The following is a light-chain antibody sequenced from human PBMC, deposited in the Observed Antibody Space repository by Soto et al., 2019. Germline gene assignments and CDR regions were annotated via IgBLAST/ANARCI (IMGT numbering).Light chain of an antibody. CDR3: QQYNNWPPIT. V-gene: IGKV3-15*01. CDR2: GAS. Sequence: EIVMTQSPATLSVSPGERAPLSCRASQSVSSNLAWYQQKPGQAPRLLIYGASTRATGIPARFSGSGSGTEFTLTSSSLQSEDVAVYYCQQYNNWPPITFGQGTRLEIK. CDR1: QSVSSN. J-gene: IGKJ5*01.